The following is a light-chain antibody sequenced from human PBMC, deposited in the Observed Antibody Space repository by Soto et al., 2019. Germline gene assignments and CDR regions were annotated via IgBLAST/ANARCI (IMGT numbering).Light chain of an antibody. CDR2: GAS. J-gene: IGKJ5*01. CDR3: QQYGSSLIT. V-gene: IGKV3-20*01. CDR1: QSVSSN. Sequence: EIVMTQSPATPSVSPGERATLSCRASQSVSSNLAWYQQKPGQAPRLLIHGASSRATGIPDRFSGSGSGTDFTLTISRLEPEDFAVYYCQQYGSSLITFGQGTRLEI.